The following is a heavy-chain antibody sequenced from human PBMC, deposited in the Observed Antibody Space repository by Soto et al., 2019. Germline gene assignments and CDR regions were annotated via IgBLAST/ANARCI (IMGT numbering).Heavy chain of an antibody. V-gene: IGHV4-59*08. CDR3: ARHYPGYCSGGSCYLYYGMDV. CDR1: GGSISSYY. Sequence: PSETLSLTCTVSGGSISSYYWSWIRQPPGKGLEWIGYIYYSGSTNYNPSLKSRVTISVDTSKNQFSLKLSSVTAADTAVYYCARHYPGYCSGGSCYLYYGMDVWGQGTTVTVSS. CDR2: IYYSGST. D-gene: IGHD2-15*01. J-gene: IGHJ6*02.